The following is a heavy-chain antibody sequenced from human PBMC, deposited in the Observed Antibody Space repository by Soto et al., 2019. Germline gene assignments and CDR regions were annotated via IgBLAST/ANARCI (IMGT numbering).Heavy chain of an antibody. J-gene: IGHJ3*02. CDR1: GGSISSGGYY. D-gene: IGHD3-22*01. CDR2: IYYSGST. V-gene: IGHV4-31*03. Sequence: TSETLSLTCTVSGGSISSGGYYWSWIRQHPGKGLEWIGYIYYSGSTYYNPSLKSRVTISVDTSKNQFSLKLSSVTAADTAVYYCARTFYCYDSSPSHAFDIWGQGTMVTVSS. CDR3: ARTFYCYDSSPSHAFDI.